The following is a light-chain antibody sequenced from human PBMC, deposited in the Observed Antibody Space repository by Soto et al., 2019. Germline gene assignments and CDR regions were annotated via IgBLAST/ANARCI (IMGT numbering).Light chain of an antibody. CDR3: SSYTGSSTHV. Sequence: QSVLTQPASVSGSPGQSITISCTGTSSDVGRYDYVSWYQQHPGKAPKLMIYDVSSRPSGVSNRFSGSKSGNTASLAIPGLQAEDEADYFCSSYTGSSTHVFGTGTKVTVL. J-gene: IGLJ1*01. V-gene: IGLV2-14*03. CDR2: DVS. CDR1: SSDVGRYDY.